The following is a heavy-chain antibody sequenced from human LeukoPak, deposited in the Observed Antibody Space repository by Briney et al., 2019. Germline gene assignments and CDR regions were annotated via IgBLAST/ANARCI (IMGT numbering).Heavy chain of an antibody. CDR1: GDSINGGGYY. CDR3: ARDAHYGPGSLVY. Sequence: PSETLSLTCTVSGDSINGGGYYWSWIRQHPGKGLEWIGYIYYSGSTYYNPSLKSRVTISVDTSKNQFSLKVSSVTVADTAVYYCARDAHYGPGSLVYWGQGTLVTVSS. CDR2: IYYSGST. V-gene: IGHV4-31*03. J-gene: IGHJ4*02. D-gene: IGHD3-10*01.